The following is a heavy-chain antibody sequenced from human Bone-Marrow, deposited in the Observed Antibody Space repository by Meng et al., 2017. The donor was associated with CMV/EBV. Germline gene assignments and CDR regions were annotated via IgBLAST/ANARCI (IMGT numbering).Heavy chain of an antibody. D-gene: IGHD5-18*01. V-gene: IGHV1-18*01. Sequence: ASGKVSCKASGYTFTSYGISWVRQAPGQGLEWMGWISAYNGNTNYAQKLQGRVTMTTDTSTSTAYKELRSLRSDDTAVYYCAREEAYSYGFDYYYYGMDVWGQGTTVTVSS. CDR2: ISAYNGNT. CDR1: GYTFTSYG. CDR3: AREEAYSYGFDYYYYGMDV. J-gene: IGHJ6*02.